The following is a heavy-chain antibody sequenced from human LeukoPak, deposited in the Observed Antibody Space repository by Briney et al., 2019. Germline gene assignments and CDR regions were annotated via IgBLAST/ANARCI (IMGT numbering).Heavy chain of an antibody. CDR3: ARRGDGGRSFDY. CDR2: IYYGGST. Sequence: SETLSLTCTVSGGSISSYYWSWIRQPPGKGLEWIGYIYYGGSTNYNPSLMSRVTISVDTSKNQFSLKLSSVTAADTAVYYCARRGDGGRSFDYWGQGTLATVSS. J-gene: IGHJ4*02. CDR1: GGSISSYY. V-gene: IGHV4-59*01. D-gene: IGHD4-23*01.